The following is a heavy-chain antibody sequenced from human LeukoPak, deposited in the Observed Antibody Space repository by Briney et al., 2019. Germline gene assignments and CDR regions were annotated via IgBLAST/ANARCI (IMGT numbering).Heavy chain of an antibody. CDR1: GFTFSSYA. CDR2: ISGSGGST. CDR3: AKEVVTMIVVVTDYFDY. J-gene: IGHJ4*02. Sequence: PGGSLRLSCEGSGFTFSSYAMSWVRQAPGKGLEWVSAISGSGGSTYYADSVKGRFTISRDNSKNTLYLQMNSLRAEDTAVYYCAKEVVTMIVVVTDYFDYWGQGTLVTVSS. V-gene: IGHV3-23*01. D-gene: IGHD3-22*01.